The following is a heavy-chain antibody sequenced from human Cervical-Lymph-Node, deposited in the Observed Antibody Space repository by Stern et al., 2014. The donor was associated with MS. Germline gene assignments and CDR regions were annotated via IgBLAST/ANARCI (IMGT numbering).Heavy chain of an antibody. J-gene: IGHJ4*02. CDR2: IRNKAKSYTT. CDR1: GFTFSDHY. V-gene: IGHV3-72*01. D-gene: IGHD6-19*01. Sequence: EVQLVESGGGLVQPGGSLRLSCAASGFTFSDHYMDWVRQAPGKGLERVGRIRNKAKSYTTEYAAFVKGRFTISNAYSTTSLELQMNSLKPEDTAVYYCARDLSSSGWKYFDYWGQGALVSVSS. CDR3: ARDLSSSGWKYFDY.